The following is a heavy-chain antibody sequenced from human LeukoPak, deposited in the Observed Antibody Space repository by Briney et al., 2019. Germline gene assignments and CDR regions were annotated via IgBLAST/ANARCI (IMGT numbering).Heavy chain of an antibody. V-gene: IGHV3-48*01. CDR3: ARPYYYDSSGYYDIYFDY. J-gene: IGHJ4*02. CDR2: ISSSSSTI. D-gene: IGHD3-22*01. CDR1: GFTFSSYS. Sequence: GGSLRLSCAASGFTFSSYSMNWVRQAPGKGLEWVSYISSSSSTIYYADSVKGRFTISRDNAKNSLYLQMNSLRAEDTAVYYCARPYYYDSSGYYDIYFDYWGQGTLVTVSS.